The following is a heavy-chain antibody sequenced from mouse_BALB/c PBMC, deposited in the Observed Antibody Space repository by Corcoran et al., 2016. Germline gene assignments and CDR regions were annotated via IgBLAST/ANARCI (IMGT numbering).Heavy chain of an antibody. D-gene: IGHD4-1*01. V-gene: IGHV1-4*01. Sequence: QVQLQQSGAELARPGASVKMSCKASGYTFTCYTMHWVKQRPGQGLEWIGYINPSSGYTNYNQKFKDKATLTADKSSSTAYMQLSSLTSEDSAVYYCARTGTFAYWGQGTLVTVSA. CDR1: GYTFTCYT. CDR2: INPSSGYT. CDR3: ARTGTFAY. J-gene: IGHJ3*01.